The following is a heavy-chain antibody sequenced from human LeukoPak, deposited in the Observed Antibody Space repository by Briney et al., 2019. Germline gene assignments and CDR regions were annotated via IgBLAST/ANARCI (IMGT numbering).Heavy chain of an antibody. D-gene: IGHD6-19*01. CDR1: GGSISSGGYY. Sequence: TPSQTLSLTCTVSGGSISSGGYYWSWIRQHPGKGLEWIGYIYYSGSTYYNPSLKSRVTISVDTSKNQFSLKLSSVTAADTAVYYCARAQYSSGWYGKNYYFDYWGQGTLVTVSS. CDR3: ARAQYSSGWYGKNYYFDY. J-gene: IGHJ4*02. V-gene: IGHV4-31*03. CDR2: IYYSGST.